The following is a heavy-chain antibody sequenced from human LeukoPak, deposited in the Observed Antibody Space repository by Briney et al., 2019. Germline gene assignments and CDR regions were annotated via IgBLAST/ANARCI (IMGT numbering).Heavy chain of an antibody. CDR2: INPNNGGT. D-gene: IGHD1-26*01. V-gene: IGHV1-2*02. J-gene: IGHJ3*02. Sequence: ASVKVSCKASGYTFTGYYVHWVRQAPGQGLEWMGWINPNNGGTTYAQKFQSRVTMTRDTSISTAYMELSRLRSDDTAVYYCARNRIYSGSYIDAFDIWGQGTMLTVSS. CDR1: GYTFTGYY. CDR3: ARNRIYSGSYIDAFDI.